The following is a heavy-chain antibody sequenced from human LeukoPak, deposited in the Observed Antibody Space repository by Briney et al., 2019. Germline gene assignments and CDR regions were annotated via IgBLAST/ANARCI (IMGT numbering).Heavy chain of an antibody. Sequence: GGSLRLSCAASGFAFSNYFMSWVRRAPGKGLEWVAVIWYDGSNKYYADSVKGRFTISRDNSKNTLYLQMNSLRAEDTAVYYCARDHSSSYPAGWFDPWGQGTLVTVSS. CDR1: GFAFSNYF. J-gene: IGHJ5*02. CDR2: IWYDGSNK. V-gene: IGHV3-33*08. D-gene: IGHD6-6*01. CDR3: ARDHSSSYPAGWFDP.